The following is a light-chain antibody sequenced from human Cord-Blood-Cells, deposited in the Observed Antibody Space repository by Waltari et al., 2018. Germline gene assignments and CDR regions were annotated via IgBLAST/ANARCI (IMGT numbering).Light chain of an antibody. CDR2: EYS. CDR1: SSDVCGYNY. CDR3: SSYTSSSTV. Sequence: QSALTQPASVSGSPGQSITISCTGTSSDVCGYNYVSWYQQRPGKAPKLRMYEYSNRPSGVSKRCSGSKSGNTASLTISGLQAEDEADYYCSSYTSSSTVFGTGTKVTVL. J-gene: IGLJ1*01. V-gene: IGLV2-14*01.